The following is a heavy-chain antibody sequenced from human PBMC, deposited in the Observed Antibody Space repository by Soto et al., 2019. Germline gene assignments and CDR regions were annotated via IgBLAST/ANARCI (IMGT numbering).Heavy chain of an antibody. J-gene: IGHJ4*02. CDR2: ISGSGGST. CDR1: GFTFSSYA. V-gene: IGHV3-23*01. Sequence: GGSLRLSCAASGFTFSSYAMSWVRQAPGKGLEWVSAISGSGGSTYYADSVKGRFTISRDNSKNTLYLQMNSLRAEDTAVYYCAKDQHNWNYAYYFDYWGQGTLVTVSS. D-gene: IGHD1-7*01. CDR3: AKDQHNWNYAYYFDY.